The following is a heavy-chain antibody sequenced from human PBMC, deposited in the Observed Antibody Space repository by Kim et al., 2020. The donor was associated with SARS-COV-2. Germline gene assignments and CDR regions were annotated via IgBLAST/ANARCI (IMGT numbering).Heavy chain of an antibody. CDR2: IYHSGST. CDR3: ARDSGTIYYYYGMDV. Sequence: SETLSLTCAVSGGSISSSNWWSWVRQPPGKGLEWIGEIYHSGSTNYNPSLKSRVTISVDKSKNQFSLKLSSVTAADTAVYYCARDSGTIYYYYGMDVWGQGTTVTVSS. V-gene: IGHV4-4*02. CDR1: GGSISSSNW. J-gene: IGHJ6*02. D-gene: IGHD1-7*01.